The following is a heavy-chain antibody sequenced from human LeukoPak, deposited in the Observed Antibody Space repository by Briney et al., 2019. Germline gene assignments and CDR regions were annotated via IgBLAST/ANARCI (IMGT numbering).Heavy chain of an antibody. J-gene: IGHJ4*02. CDR1: GYTFIDDY. D-gene: IGHD1-20*01. Sequence: ASVKVSCKTSGYTFIDDYIHWVRQAPGQGLEFVGWINPDSGFTNYAQKFKGRVTMTRDTSISTAYLEVRRLRSDDTAVYCAPTSEAYTSNWNVWGQGTLVTVSS. V-gene: IGHV1-2*02. CDR3: PTSEAYTSNWNV. CDR2: INPDSGFT.